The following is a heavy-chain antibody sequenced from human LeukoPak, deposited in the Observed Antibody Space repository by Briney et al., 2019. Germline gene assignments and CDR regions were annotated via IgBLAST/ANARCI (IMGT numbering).Heavy chain of an antibody. CDR3: AKAPVTSCRGAYCYPFDY. D-gene: IGHD2-21*01. V-gene: IGHV3-23*01. Sequence: GGSLRLSCAASGFSLSSYAMSWVRQAPGKGLEWVSAISSTDAGTYHADSVRGRFTVSRDSSKNTLYLQMNSLRAEDAAVYYCAKAPVTSCRGAYCYPFDYWGQGTLVTVSS. CDR2: ISSTDAGT. CDR1: GFSLSSYA. J-gene: IGHJ4*02.